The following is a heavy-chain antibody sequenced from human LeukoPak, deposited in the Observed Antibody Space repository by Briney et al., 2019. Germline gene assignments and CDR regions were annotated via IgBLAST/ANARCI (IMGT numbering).Heavy chain of an antibody. CDR1: GGSISSYY. D-gene: IGHD4-17*01. V-gene: IGHV4-34*01. Sequence: PSGTLSLTCTVSGGSISSYYWSWIRQPPGKGLEWIGDIYHTGSTTYSPSLKSRVTISVDTSKKQFSLSLKSVTAADTAVYYCARVGYPTQRRVLSAVTIPTAGAFDVWGQGTLVTVSS. J-gene: IGHJ3*01. CDR3: ARVGYPTQRRVLSAVTIPTAGAFDV. CDR2: IYHTGST.